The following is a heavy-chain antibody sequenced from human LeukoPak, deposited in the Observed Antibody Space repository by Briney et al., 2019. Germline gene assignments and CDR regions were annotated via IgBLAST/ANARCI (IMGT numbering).Heavy chain of an antibody. CDR2: IIPIFGTA. CDR3: AREPIPYRSLNWFDP. V-gene: IGHV1-69*05. Sequence: SSVKVSCKASGGTFSSYAISWVRQAPGQGLEWMGEIIPIFGTANYAQKFQGRVTITTDESTSTAYMELSSLRSEDTAVYYCAREPIPYRSLNWFDPWGQGTLVTVSS. J-gene: IGHJ5*02. D-gene: IGHD3-16*02. CDR1: GGTFSSYA.